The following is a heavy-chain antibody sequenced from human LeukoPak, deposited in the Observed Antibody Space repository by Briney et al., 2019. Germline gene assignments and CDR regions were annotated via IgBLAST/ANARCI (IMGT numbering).Heavy chain of an antibody. Sequence: SETLSLTCAVYGGSFSGYYWSWIRQPPGKGLEWIGEINHSESTNYNPSLKSRVTISVDTSKNQFSLKLSSVTAADTAVYYCARGAGGYYGSGSYYTTYYFDYWGQGTLVTVSS. CDR3: ARGAGGYYGSGSYYTTYYFDY. J-gene: IGHJ4*02. D-gene: IGHD3-10*01. V-gene: IGHV4-34*01. CDR2: INHSEST. CDR1: GGSFSGYY.